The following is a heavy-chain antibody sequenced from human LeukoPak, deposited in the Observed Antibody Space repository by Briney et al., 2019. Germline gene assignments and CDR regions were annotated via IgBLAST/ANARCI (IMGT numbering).Heavy chain of an antibody. CDR3: ARDSDLYYYDSSGQGDY. D-gene: IGHD3-22*01. V-gene: IGHV1-18*01. Sequence: ASVKVSWKASGYTFTSYGISWVRQAPGQGLEWMGWISAYNGNTNYAQKLQGRVTMTTDTSTSTAYMELRSLRSDDTAVYYCARDSDLYYYDSSGQGDYWGQGTLVTVSS. CDR2: ISAYNGNT. CDR1: GYTFTSYG. J-gene: IGHJ4*02.